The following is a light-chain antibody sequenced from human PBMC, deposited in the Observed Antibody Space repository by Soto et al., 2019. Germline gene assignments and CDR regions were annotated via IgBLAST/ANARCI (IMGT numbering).Light chain of an antibody. CDR1: QDISNY. CDR2: LAS. J-gene: IGKJ4*01. V-gene: IGKV1-33*01. Sequence: DIQMTQSPSSLSASVGDRVTISCQASQDISNYLNWYQQKPGTAPKLLIYLASSLEKGVPSRFSGSGSGTLFTFTISSLQPEDFATYYCQQIDNVPPKLTFGGGTKVEIK. CDR3: QQIDNVPPKLT.